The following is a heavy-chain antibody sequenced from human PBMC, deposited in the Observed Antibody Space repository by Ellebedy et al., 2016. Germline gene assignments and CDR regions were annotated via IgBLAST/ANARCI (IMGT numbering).Heavy chain of an antibody. Sequence: GGSLRLSCAASGVTFSTYWMNWVRQAPGKGLEWVANIEKDGSEKNYVDSVKGRFTISRDNDKNSLILQMNSLRVEDTAVYYCAGGSGWLTECWGQGTLVTVST. D-gene: IGHD6-19*01. CDR1: GVTFSTYW. CDR3: AGGSGWLTEC. V-gene: IGHV3-7*03. CDR2: IEKDGSEK. J-gene: IGHJ4*02.